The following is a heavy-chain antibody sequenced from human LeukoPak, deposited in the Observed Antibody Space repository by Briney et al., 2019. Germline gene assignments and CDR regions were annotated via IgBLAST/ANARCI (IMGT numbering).Heavy chain of an antibody. CDR2: INHSGST. V-gene: IGHV4-34*01. D-gene: IGHD3-10*01. CDR3: ARAKLVRGLGY. J-gene: IGHJ4*02. Sequence: PSETLSLTCAVYGGSFSGYYWSWIRQPPGKGLEWIGEINHSGSTNYNPSLKSRVTISVDTSKNQFSLKLSSVTAADTAVYYCARAKLVRGLGYWGQGTLVTVSS. CDR1: GGSFSGYY.